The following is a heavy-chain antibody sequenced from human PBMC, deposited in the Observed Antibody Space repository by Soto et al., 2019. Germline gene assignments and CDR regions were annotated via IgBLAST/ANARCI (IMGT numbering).Heavy chain of an antibody. D-gene: IGHD6-6*01. CDR3: ARDRGSSSFDY. CDR2: INPNSGGT. J-gene: IGHJ4*02. CDR1: GSTLTGYY. Sequence: ASLKAPCRASGSTLTGYYMHWVGQAPGQGLEWMGWINPNSGGTNYAQKFQGRVTMTRDTSISTAYMELSRLRSDDTAVYYCARDRGSSSFDYWGQGTLVTVPQ. V-gene: IGHV1-2*02.